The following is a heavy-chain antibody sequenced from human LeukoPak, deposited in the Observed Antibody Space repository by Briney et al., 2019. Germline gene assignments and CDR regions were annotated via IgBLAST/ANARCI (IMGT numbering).Heavy chain of an antibody. CDR1: GYTFTGYY. D-gene: IGHD3-10*01. CDR2: INPNSGGT. J-gene: IGHJ6*03. V-gene: IGHV1-2*02. Sequence: ASVKVSCKASGYTFTGYYMHWVRQAPGQGLEWMGWINPNSGGTNYAQKFQGRVTMTRDTSISTAYMELSRLRSDDTAVYYCARDAGSWYYYYYYMDVWGKGTTVTVSS. CDR3: ARDAGSWYYYYYYMDV.